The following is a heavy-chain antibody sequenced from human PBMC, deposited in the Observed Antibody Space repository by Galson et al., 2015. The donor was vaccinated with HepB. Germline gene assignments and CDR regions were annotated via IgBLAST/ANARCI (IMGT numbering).Heavy chain of an antibody. V-gene: IGHV3-23*01. D-gene: IGHD3-10*01. J-gene: IGHJ4*02. CDR1: GFTFSSNA. CDR3: AKHEYYYGSGSYYN. Sequence: SLRLSCAASGFTFSSNAMSWVRQAPGKGLEWVSAISGSGGSTYYADSVKGRFTISRDNSKNTLYLQMNSLRAEDTAVYYCAKHEYYYGSGSYYNWGQGTLVTVSS. CDR2: ISGSGGST.